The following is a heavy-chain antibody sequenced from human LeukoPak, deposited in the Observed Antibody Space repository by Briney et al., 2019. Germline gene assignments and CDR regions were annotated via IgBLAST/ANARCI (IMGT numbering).Heavy chain of an antibody. V-gene: IGHV4-39*01. Sequence: SETLSLTCTVSGGSITGSGYVWGWIRQPPGKGLEWIGTTHYSGNAYYSPSLKSRVSISVDTSKNQFSLKLSSVTAAGTAIYYCASTPSNLKFGEFWGQGTLVIVSS. D-gene: IGHD3-10*01. CDR2: THYSGNA. CDR1: GGSITGSGYV. CDR3: ASTPSNLKFGEF. J-gene: IGHJ4*02.